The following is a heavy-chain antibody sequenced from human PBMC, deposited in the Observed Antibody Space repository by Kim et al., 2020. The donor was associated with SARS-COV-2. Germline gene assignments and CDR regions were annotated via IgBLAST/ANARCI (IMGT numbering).Heavy chain of an antibody. J-gene: IGHJ4*02. CDR3: AKDPPTGGEFDY. CDR2: ISYDGNNK. V-gene: IGHV3-30*18. CDR1: GFTFSSYG. Sequence: GGSLRLSCAASGFTFSSYGMHWVRQAPGKGLEWVAVISYDGNNKYYTDSVKGRFTISRDNSKNTLYLQMNSLRAEDTAVYYCAKDPPTGGEFDYWGQGTLVTVSS. D-gene: IGHD3-16*01.